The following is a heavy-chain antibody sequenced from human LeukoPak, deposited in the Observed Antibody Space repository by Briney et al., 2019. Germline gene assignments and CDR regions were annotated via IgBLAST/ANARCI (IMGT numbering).Heavy chain of an antibody. CDR2: IYYSGST. CDR1: VGSISSYY. V-gene: IGHV4-59*08. Sequence: KPSETLSLTCTVSVGSISSYYWSWIRQPPGKGLEWIGYIYYSGSTNYNPSLKSRVTISVDTSKNQFSLKLSSVTAADTAVYYCARHAGNFDYWGQGTLVTVSS. CDR3: ARHAGNFDY. D-gene: IGHD1-26*01. J-gene: IGHJ4*02.